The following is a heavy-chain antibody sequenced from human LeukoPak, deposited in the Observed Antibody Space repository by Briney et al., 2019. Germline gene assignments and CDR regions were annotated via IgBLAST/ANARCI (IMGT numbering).Heavy chain of an antibody. CDR2: IYTSGST. CDR3: ARDAPSDYDILTGYGEFDY. D-gene: IGHD3-9*01. Sequence: PSETLSLTCTVSGGSISSYYWSWIRQPAGKGLEWIGRIYTSGSTNYNPSLKSRVTMSVDTSKNQFSLKLSSATAADTAVYYCARDAPSDYDILTGYGEFDYWGQGTLVTVSS. J-gene: IGHJ4*02. CDR1: GGSISSYY. V-gene: IGHV4-4*07.